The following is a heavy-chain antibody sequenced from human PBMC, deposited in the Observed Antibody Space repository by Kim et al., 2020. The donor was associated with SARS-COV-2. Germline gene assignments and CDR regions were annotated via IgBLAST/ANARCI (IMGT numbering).Heavy chain of an antibody. CDR1: GFTFSSYE. CDR3: ARNYDFWSGSDH. Sequence: GGSLRLSCAASGFTFSSYEMNWVRQAPGKGLEWVSYISSSGSTIYYADPVKGRFTISRDNAKNSLYLQMNSLRAEDTAVYYCARNYDFWSGSDHWGQGTLVTVSS. J-gene: IGHJ4*02. V-gene: IGHV3-48*03. D-gene: IGHD3-3*01. CDR2: ISSSGSTI.